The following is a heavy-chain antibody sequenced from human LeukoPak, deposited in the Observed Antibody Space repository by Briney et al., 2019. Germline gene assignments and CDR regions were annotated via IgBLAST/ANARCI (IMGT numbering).Heavy chain of an antibody. D-gene: IGHD6-13*01. Sequence: SGGSLRLSCAASGFTFSSYGMSWVRQAPGKGLEWVSAISGSGGSTYYADSVKGRFTISRDNSKNTLYLQMNSLRAEDTAVYYCAKAPIAAASRIWFDPWGQGTLVTVSS. CDR1: GFTFSSYG. CDR2: ISGSGGST. CDR3: AKAPIAAASRIWFDP. J-gene: IGHJ5*02. V-gene: IGHV3-23*01.